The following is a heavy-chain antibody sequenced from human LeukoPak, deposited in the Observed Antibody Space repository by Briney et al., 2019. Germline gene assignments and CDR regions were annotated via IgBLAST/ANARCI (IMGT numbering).Heavy chain of an antibody. CDR2: AYYSGST. CDR1: GGSMSSYY. J-gene: IGHJ6*02. Sequence: PSETLSLTCTVSGGSMSSYYWNWIRQPPGKGLEWIGYAYYSGSTDYNPSLKSPATISVDTSKGQFSLTLNSVTAADPAVYYCASRSGRNYYGMDVWGQGTTVTVSS. CDR3: ASRSGRNYYGMDV. D-gene: IGHD3-10*01. V-gene: IGHV4-59*01.